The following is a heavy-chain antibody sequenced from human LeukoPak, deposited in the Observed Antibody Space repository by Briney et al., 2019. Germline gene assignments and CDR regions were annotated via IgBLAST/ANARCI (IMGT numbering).Heavy chain of an antibody. CDR2: IRFDGSTK. CDR3: AQPDF. V-gene: IGHV3-30*02. CDR1: GITFRSSS. Sequence: HAGGSLRLSCVASGITFRSSSMHWVRQAPGKGLEWLAFIRFDGSTKYYADSVKGRFTVSRDNSKSTLYLQMNSLRAEDTAVYYCAQPDFWGQGTLVTFSS. J-gene: IGHJ4*02.